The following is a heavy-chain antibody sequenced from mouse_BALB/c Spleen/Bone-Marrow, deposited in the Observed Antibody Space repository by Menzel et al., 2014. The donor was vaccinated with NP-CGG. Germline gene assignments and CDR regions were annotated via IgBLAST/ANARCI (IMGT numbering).Heavy chain of an antibody. CDR2: IDPANGNT. CDR1: GFNIKDTY. J-gene: IGHJ2*01. V-gene: IGHV14-3*02. Sequence: EVKLVESGAELVKPGASVKLSCTASGFNIKDTYMHWVKQRPEQGLEWIGRIDPANGNTKYDPKFQGKATKTADTSSNTAYLQLSSLTSEDTAVYYCALYYDYDVGYWGQGTTLTVSS. CDR3: ALYYDYDVGY. D-gene: IGHD2-4*01.